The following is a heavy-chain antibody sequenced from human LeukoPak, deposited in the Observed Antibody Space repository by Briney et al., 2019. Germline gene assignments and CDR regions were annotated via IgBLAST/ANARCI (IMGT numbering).Heavy chain of an antibody. CDR2: IYYSGIT. CDR1: GGSISSGDYY. J-gene: IGHJ4*02. Sequence: SQTLSLXCTVSGGSISSGDYYWSWIRQPPGKGLEWIGYIYYSGITYYNPSLKSRVTISVDTSKNQFSLKLSSVTAAGTAVYYCARAGPNWDFDYWGQGTLVTVSS. D-gene: IGHD7-27*01. CDR3: ARAGPNWDFDY. V-gene: IGHV4-30-4*08.